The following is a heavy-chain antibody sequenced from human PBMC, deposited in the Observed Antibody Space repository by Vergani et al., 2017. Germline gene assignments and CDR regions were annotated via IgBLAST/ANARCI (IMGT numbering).Heavy chain of an antibody. CDR3: AKGGWNYWFDS. CDR2: ISYDGNKK. D-gene: IGHD1-1*01. CDR1: GFSFSDYG. J-gene: IGHJ5*01. Sequence: QVQLVESGGGEVQPGRSLRLSCSAAGFSFSDYGVHWVRQDPGKGLEWVSVISYDGNKKNYADAVKGRFTISRDNSKNTLYLEMNALRAEDTAVYYCAKGGWNYWFDSWGQGTLVIVS. V-gene: IGHV3-30*18.